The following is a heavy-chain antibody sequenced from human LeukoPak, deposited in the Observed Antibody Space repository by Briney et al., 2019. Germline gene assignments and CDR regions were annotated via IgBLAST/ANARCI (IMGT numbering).Heavy chain of an antibody. Sequence: PSETLSLTCTVSGGSISSSSYYWGWIRQPPGKGLEWIGSIYYSGSTYYNPSLKSRVTISVDTSKNQFSLKLSSVTAADTAVYYCAREGVGHGSGSYYEDYFDYWGQGTLVTVSS. D-gene: IGHD3-10*01. V-gene: IGHV4-39*07. J-gene: IGHJ4*02. CDR2: IYYSGST. CDR3: AREGVGHGSGSYYEDYFDY. CDR1: GGSISSSSYY.